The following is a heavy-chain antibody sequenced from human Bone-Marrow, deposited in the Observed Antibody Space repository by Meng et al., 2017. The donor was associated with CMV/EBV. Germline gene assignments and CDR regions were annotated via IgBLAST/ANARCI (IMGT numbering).Heavy chain of an antibody. Sequence: GESLKISCAASGFTFNDHYMNWIRQAPGKGLEWLSYISNLGNTVYYADSVKGRFTISRDNSKNSLYLQMNSLRTEDTALYYCARSYDSSGWGWFDPWGQGTLVTVSS. V-gene: IGHV3-11*01. CDR2: ISNLGNTV. CDR3: ARSYDSSGWGWFDP. J-gene: IGHJ5*02. D-gene: IGHD3-22*01. CDR1: GFTFNDHY.